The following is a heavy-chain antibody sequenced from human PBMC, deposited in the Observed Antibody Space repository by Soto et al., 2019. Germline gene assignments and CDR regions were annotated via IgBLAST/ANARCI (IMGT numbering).Heavy chain of an antibody. D-gene: IGHD5-18*01. CDR3: ARDGGYSYGYYYYYGMDV. J-gene: IGHJ6*02. V-gene: IGHV4-4*07. CDR1: GGSISSYY. CDR2: IYTSGST. Sequence: ASETLSLTCTVSGGSISSYYWSWIRQPAGKGLEWIGRIYTSGSTNYNPSLKSRVTMSVDTSKNQFSLKLSSVTAADTAVYYCARDGGYSYGYYYYYGMDVWGQGTTVTVSS.